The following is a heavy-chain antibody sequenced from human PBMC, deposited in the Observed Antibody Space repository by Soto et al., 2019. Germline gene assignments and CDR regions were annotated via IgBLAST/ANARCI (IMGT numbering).Heavy chain of an antibody. J-gene: IGHJ6*02. CDR2: ISYDGSNK. V-gene: IGHV3-30*18. D-gene: IGHD3-16*02. CDR1: GFTFSSYG. Sequence: PGGSLRLSCAASGFTFSSYGMHWVRQAPGKGLEWVAVISYDGSNKYYADSVKGRFTISRDNSKNTLYLQMNSLRAEDTAVYYCAKDLLITFGGVIAPYGMDVWRQGTTVTVSS. CDR3: AKDLLITFGGVIAPYGMDV.